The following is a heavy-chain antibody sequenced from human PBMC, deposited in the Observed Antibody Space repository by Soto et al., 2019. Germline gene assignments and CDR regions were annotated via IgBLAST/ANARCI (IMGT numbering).Heavy chain of an antibody. D-gene: IGHD3-22*01. Sequence: GASVKVSCKASGYTFTSYAMHWVRQAPGQRLDWMGWINAGNGNTKYSQKFQGRVTITRDTSASTAYMELSSLRSEDTAVYYCVHSSGYYSFDYWGQGTLVTVSS. J-gene: IGHJ4*02. V-gene: IGHV1-3*01. CDR1: GYTFTSYA. CDR3: VHSSGYYSFDY. CDR2: INAGNGNT.